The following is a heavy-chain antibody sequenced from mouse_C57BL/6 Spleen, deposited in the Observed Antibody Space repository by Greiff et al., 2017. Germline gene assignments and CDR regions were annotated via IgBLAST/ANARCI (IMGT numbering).Heavy chain of an antibody. Sequence: EVTLMESGGGLVKPGGSLKLSCAASGFTFSSYAMSWVRQTPEKRLEWVATISDGCSYTYYPENVKGRFTISRDNAKNNLYLQMSHLKSEDTAMYYCARDRGYASDFWGQGTTLTVSS. CDR3: ARDRGYASDF. V-gene: IGHV5-4*01. J-gene: IGHJ2*01. D-gene: IGHD2-10*02. CDR1: GFTFSSYA. CDR2: ISDGCSYT.